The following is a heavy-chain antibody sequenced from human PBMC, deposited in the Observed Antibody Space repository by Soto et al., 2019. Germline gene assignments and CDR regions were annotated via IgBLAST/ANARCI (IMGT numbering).Heavy chain of an antibody. Sequence: QVQLVQSGAEVKKPGSSVKVSCTASGDTFTNYAINWVRQAPGQGLEWMGGFIPIFDAANYAQNFRGRVTITADESTSTAYMELSGLRSEDTAMYYCARKAESYGFDIWGQGTLVTVSS. V-gene: IGHV1-69*01. CDR3: ARKAESYGFDI. D-gene: IGHD3-10*01. CDR1: GDTFTNYA. CDR2: FIPIFDAA. J-gene: IGHJ3*02.